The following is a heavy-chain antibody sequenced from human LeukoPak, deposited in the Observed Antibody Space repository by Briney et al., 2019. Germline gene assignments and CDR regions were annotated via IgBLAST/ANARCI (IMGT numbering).Heavy chain of an antibody. CDR3: ATARVGSSSWYNWFDP. CDR1: GYTLTELS. D-gene: IGHD6-13*01. CDR2: FDPEDGET. Sequence: ASVKVSCKVPGYTLTELSMHWVRQAPGKGLEWMGGFDPEDGETIYAQKFQGRVTMTEDTSTDTAYMELSSLRSEDTAVYYCATARVGSSSWYNWFDPWGQGTLVTVSS. V-gene: IGHV1-24*01. J-gene: IGHJ5*02.